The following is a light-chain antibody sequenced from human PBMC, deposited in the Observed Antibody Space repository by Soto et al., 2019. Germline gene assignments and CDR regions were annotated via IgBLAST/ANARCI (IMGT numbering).Light chain of an antibody. V-gene: IGKV3-11*01. CDR3: QQRSDWPWT. CDR1: HSVSSY. J-gene: IGKJ1*01. Sequence: EIGIKQSPATLSVYPGERVTLSCRASHSVSSYLAWYQQKPGQAPRLLMYEASTRATGIPARFSGGGSGTDFTLTISSLEPEDFAVYYCQQRSDWPWTFGEGTKVDTK. CDR2: EAS.